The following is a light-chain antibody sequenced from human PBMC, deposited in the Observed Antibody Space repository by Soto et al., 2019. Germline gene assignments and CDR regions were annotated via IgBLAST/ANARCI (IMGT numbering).Light chain of an antibody. CDR3: QQYGSSPLT. V-gene: IGKV3-20*01. CDR2: GAA. J-gene: IGKJ4*01. Sequence: EIVLTQSPGTLSLSPGERATLSCRASQSVTSSYLAWYQQKLGQAPRLLIYGAASRATGTPDRFSGSGSGTDFTLTISRLEPEDFAVYYCQQYGSSPLTFGGGTKVEIK. CDR1: QSVTSSY.